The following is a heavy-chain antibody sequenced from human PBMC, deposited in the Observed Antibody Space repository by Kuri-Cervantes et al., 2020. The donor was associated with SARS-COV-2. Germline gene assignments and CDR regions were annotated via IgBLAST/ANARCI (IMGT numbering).Heavy chain of an antibody. V-gene: IGHV3-23*01. J-gene: IGHJ3*02. Sequence: GGSLRLSCAPSGFTFSSYAMSWVRQAPGKGLEWVSASSGSGGSTYYADSVKGRFTISRDNSKNTLYLQMNSLRAEDTAVYYCAKGPVGATGAFDIWGQGTMVTVSS. CDR1: GFTFSSYA. D-gene: IGHD1-26*01. CDR3: AKGPVGATGAFDI. CDR2: SSGSGGST.